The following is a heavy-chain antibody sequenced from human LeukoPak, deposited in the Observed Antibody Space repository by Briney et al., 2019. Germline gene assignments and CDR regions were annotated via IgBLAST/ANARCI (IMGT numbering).Heavy chain of an antibody. CDR3: ARGDFGGDSFDY. V-gene: IGHV3-11*05. Sequence: GGSLRLSCVVSGFTFSDRYMSWIRQAPGKRLEWVSYISSGSTYTNYADSVEGRFTISRDNAKNSLYLQMNSLRAEDTAVYCCARGDFGGDSFDYWGQGTLVTVSS. D-gene: IGHD4-23*01. CDR2: ISSGSTYT. J-gene: IGHJ4*02. CDR1: GFTFSDRY.